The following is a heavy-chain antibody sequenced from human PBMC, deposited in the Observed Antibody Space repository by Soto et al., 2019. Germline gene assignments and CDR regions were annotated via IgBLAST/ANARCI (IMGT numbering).Heavy chain of an antibody. V-gene: IGHV1-69*13. J-gene: IGHJ6*02. D-gene: IGHD2-2*02. CDR3: ARDLVVVVPAAIHNYYYYGMDV. Sequence: SVKVSCKASGGTFSSYAISWVRQAPGQGLEWMGGIIPIFGTANYAQKFQGRVTITADESTSTAYMELSSLRSEDTAVYYCARDLVVVVPAAIHNYYYYGMDVWGQGTTVTVS. CDR2: IIPIFGTA. CDR1: GGTFSSYA.